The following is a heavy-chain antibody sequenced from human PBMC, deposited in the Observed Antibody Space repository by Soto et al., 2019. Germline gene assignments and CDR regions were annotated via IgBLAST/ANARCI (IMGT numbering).Heavy chain of an antibody. CDR1: GFSLSTNGMG. CDR3: AHITRGGYDSGRLWEKFDY. CDR2: VYWDDDK. J-gene: IGHJ4*02. Sequence: QITVKESGLTLVKPTQTLTLTCTFSGFSLSTNGMGVGWIRQSPGKALEWLALVYWDDDKRYSPSLRSRLTITQDTSQNQVDLTMTTMDPVDTATYFCAHITRGGYDSGRLWEKFDYWGQGTLVTVSS. V-gene: IGHV2-5*02. D-gene: IGHD5-12*01.